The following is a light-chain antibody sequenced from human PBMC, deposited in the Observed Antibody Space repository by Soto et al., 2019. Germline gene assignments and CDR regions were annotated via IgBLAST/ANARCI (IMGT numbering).Light chain of an antibody. V-gene: IGLV1-51*01. J-gene: IGLJ2*01. CDR2: DDN. Sequence: QSVLTQPPSVSAAPGQKVTISCSGTSSNIGNNFVSWYQQLPGTAPKLLIYDDNVRPSGVPDRFSGSKSGTSATLGITGLQTGDEGDYYCGAWGGGLSAVAFGGGPQLTVL. CDR3: GAWGGGLSAVA. CDR1: SSNIGNNF.